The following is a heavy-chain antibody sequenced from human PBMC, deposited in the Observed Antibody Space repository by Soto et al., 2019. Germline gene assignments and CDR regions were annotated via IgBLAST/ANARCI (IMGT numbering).Heavy chain of an antibody. CDR1: GFTFSSYG. Sequence: EAQLVQSGGGLVQPGGSMRLSCAASGFTFSSYGMHWVRQAPGKGLVWVSSIKTDGSITPYEDSVKGRFTISRDNAKNKVYLQMNRLRAEYTAVYYCARDECVAMFRGYENWGQGTLVAVYS. CDR3: ARDECVAMFRGYEN. CDR2: IKTDGSIT. J-gene: IGHJ4*02. V-gene: IGHV3-74*03. D-gene: IGHD3-10*01.